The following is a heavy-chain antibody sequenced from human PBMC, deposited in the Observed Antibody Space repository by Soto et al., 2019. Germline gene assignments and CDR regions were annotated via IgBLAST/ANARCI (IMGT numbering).Heavy chain of an antibody. CDR2: IYPGDSDT. Sequence: PGESLKISCKGSGYSFTSYWIGWVRQMPGKGLEWMGIIYPGDSDTRYSPSFQGQVTISADKSISTAYLQWSSLKASDTAMYYWARHAQELVGLWGYYYYYMEVWGKGTTATVSS. CDR3: ARHAQELVGLWGYYYYYMEV. J-gene: IGHJ6*03. CDR1: GYSFTSYW. V-gene: IGHV5-51*01. D-gene: IGHD1-26*01.